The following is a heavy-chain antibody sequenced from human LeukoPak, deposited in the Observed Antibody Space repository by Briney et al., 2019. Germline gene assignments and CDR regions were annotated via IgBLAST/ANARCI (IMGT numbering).Heavy chain of an antibody. CDR2: ISSSSSYI. D-gene: IGHD1-26*01. CDR1: GFTFSSYS. Sequence: PGGSLRLSCAASGFTFSSYSMNWVRQAPGKGLEWVSSISSSSSYIYYADSVKGRFTISRDNAKNSLYLQMNSLRAEDTAVYYCARDMSFFRVGATEGSDYWGQGTLVTVSS. CDR3: ARDMSFFRVGATEGSDY. V-gene: IGHV3-21*01. J-gene: IGHJ4*02.